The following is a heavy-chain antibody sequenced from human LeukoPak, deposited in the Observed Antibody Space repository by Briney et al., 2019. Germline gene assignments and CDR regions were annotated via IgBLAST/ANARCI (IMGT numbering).Heavy chain of an antibody. CDR1: GFTFSDYY. D-gene: IGHD2-15*01. Sequence: GGSLRLSCAASGFTFSDYYMSWIRQAPGKGLEWVSYISSSGGTVSYADSVKGRFTIYRDNAKNSLSLQMNSLRAEETAVYYCASESRGSRSSHLPDYWGQGTLVTVSS. CDR3: ASESRGSRSSHLPDY. V-gene: IGHV3-11*01. CDR2: ISSSGGTV. J-gene: IGHJ4*02.